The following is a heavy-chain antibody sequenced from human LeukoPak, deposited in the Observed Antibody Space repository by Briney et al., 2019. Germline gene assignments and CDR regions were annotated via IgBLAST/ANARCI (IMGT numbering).Heavy chain of an antibody. D-gene: IGHD3-3*01. CDR1: GFTFSSYA. CDR2: ISYDGSNK. CDR3: ARVGKVLPFLEWLPPPPYYMDV. J-gene: IGHJ6*03. V-gene: IGHV3-30-3*01. Sequence: GGSLRLSCAASGFTFSSYAMHWVRQAPGKGLEWVAVISYDGSNKYYADSVKGRFTISRDNSKNTLYLQMNSLRAEDTAVYYCARVGKVLPFLEWLPPPPYYMDVWGKGTTVTVSS.